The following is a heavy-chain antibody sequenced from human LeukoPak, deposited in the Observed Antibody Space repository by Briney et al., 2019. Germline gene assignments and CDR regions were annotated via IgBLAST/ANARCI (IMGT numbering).Heavy chain of an antibody. V-gene: IGHV4-31*03. CDR1: GVSISSGGYF. CDR2: IYYTGST. D-gene: IGHD5-12*01. CDR3: AGVATIPNKDFDY. J-gene: IGHJ4*02. Sequence: TLSLTCTVSGVSISSGGYFWSWIRQHPGKGLEWIGNIYYTGSTYYNPSLESRVTMSVDTSKNQFSLNLSPVTAADTAVYYCAGVATIPNKDFDYWGQGTLVSVSS.